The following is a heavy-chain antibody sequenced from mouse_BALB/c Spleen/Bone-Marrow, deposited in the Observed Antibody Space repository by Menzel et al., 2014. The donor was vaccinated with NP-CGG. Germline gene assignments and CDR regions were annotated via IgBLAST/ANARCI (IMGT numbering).Heavy chain of an antibody. V-gene: IGHV6-6*02. D-gene: IGHD4-1*01. CDR1: GFTFSSYW. J-gene: IGHJ2*01. CDR2: IRLKSNNYAT. CDR3: TRTGTGYFDY. Sequence: EVKLMESGGGLVQPGGSMKLSCVASGFTFSSYWMNWVRQSPEKGLEWVAEIRLKSNNYATHYAESVKGRFTISRDDSKSSVYLQMNNLRAEDTGIYYCTRTGTGYFDYWSQGTTLTVSS.